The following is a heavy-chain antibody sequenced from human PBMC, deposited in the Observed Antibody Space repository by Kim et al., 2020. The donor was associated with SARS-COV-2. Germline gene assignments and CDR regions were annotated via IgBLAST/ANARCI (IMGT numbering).Heavy chain of an antibody. D-gene: IGHD3-22*01. J-gene: IGHJ4*02. CDR3: AREGPMNPGGFDY. Sequence: YADSVKGRFTISRDNAKNSLYLQMNSLRAEDTALYYCAREGPMNPGGFDYWGQGTLVTVSS. V-gene: IGHV3-20*03.